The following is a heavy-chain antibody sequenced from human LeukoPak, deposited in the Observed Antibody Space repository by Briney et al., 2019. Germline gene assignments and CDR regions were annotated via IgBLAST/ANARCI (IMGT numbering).Heavy chain of an antibody. CDR3: ARVGDRSSYRGYYYYYMDV. D-gene: IGHD3-16*01. V-gene: IGHV4-4*07. J-gene: IGHJ6*03. Sequence: PSETLSLTRTVSGGSISSYYWSWIRQPAGKGLEWIGRIYTSGSTNYNPSLKSRVTMSVDTSKNQFSLKLSSVTAADTAVYYCARVGDRSSYRGYYYYYMDVWGKGTTVTVSS. CDR1: GGSISSYY. CDR2: IYTSGST.